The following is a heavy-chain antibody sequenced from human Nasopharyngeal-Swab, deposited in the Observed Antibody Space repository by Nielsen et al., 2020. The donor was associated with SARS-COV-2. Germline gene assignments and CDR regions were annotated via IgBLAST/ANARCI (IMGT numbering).Heavy chain of an antibody. D-gene: IGHD4-17*01. Sequence: GESLKLSCAASGFTFSSYAMSWVRQAPGKVLEWFSAISGSGGSTYYADSVKGRFTISRDNSKNTLYLQMNSLRAEDTAVYYCAKDKAYTGLITTGTSDAFDIWGQGTMVTVSS. CDR2: ISGSGGST. CDR3: AKDKAYTGLITTGTSDAFDI. CDR1: GFTFSSYA. V-gene: IGHV3-23*01. J-gene: IGHJ3*02.